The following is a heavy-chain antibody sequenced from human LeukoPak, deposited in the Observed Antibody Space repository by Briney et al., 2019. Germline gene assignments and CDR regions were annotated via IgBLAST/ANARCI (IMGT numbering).Heavy chain of an antibody. CDR3: AKFTTSLAY. J-gene: IGHJ4*02. CDR2: IYYSGST. CDR1: GGSLSNYY. V-gene: IGHV4-59*01. Sequence: SETLSLTCTVSGGSLSNYYWYWIRQPPGKGLEWIGYIYYSGSTNYNPSLKSRVTISVDTSKNQFSLNLSSVTAADTAVYYCAKFTTSLAYWGQGTLVTVSS. D-gene: IGHD3-22*01.